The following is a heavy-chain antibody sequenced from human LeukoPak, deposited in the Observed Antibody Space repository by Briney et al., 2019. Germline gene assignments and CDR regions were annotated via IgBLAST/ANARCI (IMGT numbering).Heavy chain of an antibody. V-gene: IGHV4-34*01. CDR2: INHSGGT. CDR1: GGSFSGYY. Sequence: SETLSLTCAVYGGSFSGYYWSWIRQPPGKGPEWIGEINHSGGTNYNPSLKSRVTISVDTSKNQFSLKLTSVTAADTAVYYCAKVGAYGDYARHDYWGQGTLVTVSS. D-gene: IGHD4-17*01. J-gene: IGHJ4*02. CDR3: AKVGAYGDYARHDY.